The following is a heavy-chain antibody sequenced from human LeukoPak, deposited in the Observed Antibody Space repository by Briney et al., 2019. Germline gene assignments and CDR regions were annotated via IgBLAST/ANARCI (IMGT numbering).Heavy chain of an antibody. V-gene: IGHV1-46*01. CDR1: GYTFTSYY. CDR2: INPSGGST. Sequence: GASVKVSCKASGYTFTSYYMHWVRQAPGQGLEWMGIINPSGGSTSYAQKFQGRVTMTRDTSTSTVYMELSSLRSEDTAVYYCARDLDCGGDCYAFDIWGQGTMVTVSS. CDR3: ARDLDCGGDCYAFDI. J-gene: IGHJ3*02. D-gene: IGHD2-21*02.